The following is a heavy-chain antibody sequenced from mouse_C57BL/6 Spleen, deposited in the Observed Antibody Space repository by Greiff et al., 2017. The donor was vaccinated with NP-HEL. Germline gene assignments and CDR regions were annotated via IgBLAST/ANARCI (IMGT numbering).Heavy chain of an antibody. J-gene: IGHJ4*01. V-gene: IGHV14-1*01. CDR1: GFNIKDYY. Sequence: EVKLMESGAELVRPGASVKLSCTASGFNIKDYYMHWVKQRPEQGLEWIGRIDPEDGDTEYAPKFQGKATMTADTSSKTAYLQLSSLTSEDTAIYYCTTPNYYGSSYLYAMDYWGQGTSVTVSS. D-gene: IGHD1-1*01. CDR3: TTPNYYGSSYLYAMDY. CDR2: IDPEDGDT.